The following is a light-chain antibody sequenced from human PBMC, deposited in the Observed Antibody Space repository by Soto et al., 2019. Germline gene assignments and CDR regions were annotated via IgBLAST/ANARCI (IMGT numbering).Light chain of an antibody. CDR1: QSVSDY. Sequence: EVVLTQSRATLSLAPGEIASLSCRASQSVSDYTAWFQQKPGQPPRLVIYEASNRATGIPDRFSGSGSGTDFTLTISSLEPEDLAVYYCQQRSNWPPWTFGQGTKVDI. CDR2: EAS. J-gene: IGKJ1*01. V-gene: IGKV3-11*01. CDR3: QQRSNWPPWT.